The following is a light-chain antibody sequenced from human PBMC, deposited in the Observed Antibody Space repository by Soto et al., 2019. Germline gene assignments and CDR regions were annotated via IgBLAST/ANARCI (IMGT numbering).Light chain of an antibody. V-gene: IGKV3-20*01. CDR3: QQYGRSPPSYT. CDR2: GAS. J-gene: IGKJ2*01. CDR1: QSVSSTY. Sequence: EIVLTQSPGTLSLSPGERATLSCRASQSVSSTYLAWYQQKPGQAPRLLIYGASTRAPGVADRFSGSGSGTDFTLTISRLEPEDFAVYFRQQYGRSPPSYTLGQGTKV.